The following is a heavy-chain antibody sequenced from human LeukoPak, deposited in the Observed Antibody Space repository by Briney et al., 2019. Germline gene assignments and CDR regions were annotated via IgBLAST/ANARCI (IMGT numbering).Heavy chain of an antibody. Sequence: GSLRLSCAASGFTFSSYAMSWVRQAPGKGLEWVSAISGSGGSTYYADSVKGRFTISRDNSKNTLYLQMNSLRAEDTAVYYCAHSLYYYDSSGSDYWGQGTLVTVSS. D-gene: IGHD3-22*01. J-gene: IGHJ4*02. V-gene: IGHV3-23*01. CDR2: ISGSGGST. CDR3: AHSLYYYDSSGSDY. CDR1: GFTFSSYA.